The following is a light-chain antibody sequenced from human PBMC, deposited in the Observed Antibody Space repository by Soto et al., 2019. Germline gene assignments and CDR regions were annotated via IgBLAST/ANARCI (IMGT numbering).Light chain of an antibody. CDR1: QSVSSY. Sequence: DIQMTQSPSSLSASVGDRVTITCRAGQSVSSYLNWYQQKPGNAPELLIYAASTLQSGVPSRFSGSGSGTDFTLTISSLQPEDFATYYCQQSYTTPYTFGQGTKVDLK. V-gene: IGKV1-39*01. CDR2: AAS. CDR3: QQSYTTPYT. J-gene: IGKJ2*01.